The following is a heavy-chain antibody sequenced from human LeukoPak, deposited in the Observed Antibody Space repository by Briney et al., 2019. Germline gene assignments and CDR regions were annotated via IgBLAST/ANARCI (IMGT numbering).Heavy chain of an antibody. CDR2: IYYRGST. D-gene: IGHD1-1*01. V-gene: IGHV4-59*08. CDR3: ARRTTGTGPFDY. J-gene: IGHJ4*02. Sequence: PSETLSLTCTVSGGSISSYYWSWIRLPPGKGLEWIAYIYYRGSTNYIPSLKSRVTISVDTSKNQFSLKLSSVTAADTAVYYCARRTTGTGPFDYWGQGTLVTVSS. CDR1: GGSISSYY.